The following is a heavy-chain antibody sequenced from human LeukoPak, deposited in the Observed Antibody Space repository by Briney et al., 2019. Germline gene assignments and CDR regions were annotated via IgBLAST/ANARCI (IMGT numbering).Heavy chain of an antibody. V-gene: IGHV1-2*02. CDR1: GYTFTGYY. Sequence: ASVKVSCKASGYTFTGYYMHWVRQAPGQGLEWMGWINPNSGGTNHAQKFQGRVTMTRDTSISTAYMELSRLRSDDTAVYYCARVLDRFLEWLSPNFDYWGQGTLVTVSS. CDR3: ARVLDRFLEWLSPNFDY. CDR2: INPNSGGT. J-gene: IGHJ4*02. D-gene: IGHD3-3*01.